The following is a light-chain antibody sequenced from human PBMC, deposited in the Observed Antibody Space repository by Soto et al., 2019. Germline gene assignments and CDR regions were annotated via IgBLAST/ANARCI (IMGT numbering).Light chain of an antibody. CDR1: QSVSSSY. CDR2: GAS. J-gene: IGKJ5*01. Sequence: EIVLTQSPGTLSLSPGERATLSCRASQSVSSSYLVWHQQKPGQAPRLLMYGASNRATGIPDRFSGSGSETDFTLTISRLEPEDFAVYYCQQYGTTRITFGQGTRLEIK. V-gene: IGKV3-20*01. CDR3: QQYGTTRIT.